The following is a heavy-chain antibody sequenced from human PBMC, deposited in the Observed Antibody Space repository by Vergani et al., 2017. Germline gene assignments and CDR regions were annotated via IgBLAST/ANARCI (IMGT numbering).Heavy chain of an antibody. CDR3: ARASIITLDPAHFDY. Sequence: QVQLVESGGGVVQPGRSLRLSCAASGFTFSSYAMHWVRQAPGKGLEWVAVISYDGSNKYYADSVKGRFTISRDNSKNTLYLQMNSLRAEDTAVYYCARASIITLDPAHFDYWGQGTLVTVSS. CDR2: ISYDGSNK. D-gene: IGHD1-20*01. CDR1: GFTFSSYA. V-gene: IGHV3-30-3*01. J-gene: IGHJ4*02.